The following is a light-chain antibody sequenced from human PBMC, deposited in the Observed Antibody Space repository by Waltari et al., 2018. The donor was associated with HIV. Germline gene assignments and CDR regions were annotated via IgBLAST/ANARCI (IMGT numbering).Light chain of an antibody. Sequence: DIQMTQSPSSRSASVGDRVTITCRARQAISNYLAWYQQKPGKVPKVLIYGTSSLQSGVPSRFTGSGSGTEFTLTISSLQPEDVATYYCQSYKSAPFTFGGGTRVEIK. CDR1: QAISNY. CDR2: GTS. J-gene: IGKJ4*01. V-gene: IGKV1-27*01. CDR3: QSYKSAPFT.